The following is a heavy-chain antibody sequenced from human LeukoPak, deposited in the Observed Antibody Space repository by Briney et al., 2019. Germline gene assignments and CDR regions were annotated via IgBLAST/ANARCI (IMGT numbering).Heavy chain of an antibody. CDR2: IYSGGST. CDR1: GFTFSDYY. V-gene: IGHV3-53*01. CDR3: ARGGADIAARSY. Sequence: GGSLRLSCAVSGFTFSDYYMNWIRQAPGKGLEWVSVIYSGGSTYYADSVKGRFTISRDNSKNTLYLQMNSLRAEDTAVYYCARGGADIAARSYWGQGTLVTVSS. J-gene: IGHJ4*02. D-gene: IGHD6-6*01.